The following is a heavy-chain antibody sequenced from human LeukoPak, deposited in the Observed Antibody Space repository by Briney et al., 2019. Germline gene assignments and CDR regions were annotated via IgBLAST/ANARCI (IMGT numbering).Heavy chain of an antibody. CDR1: GFTFSSYE. V-gene: IGHV3-48*03. J-gene: IGHJ4*02. D-gene: IGHD1-1*01. CDR3: ARVESFDY. Sequence: GGSLRLSCAASGFTFSSYEMNWVRQAPGKGLEWVSYISNSGSSIYYADSVKGRFTTSRDNAKSSLYLQMNSLRAEDTAVYYCARVESFDYWGQGTLVTVSS. CDR2: ISNSGSSI.